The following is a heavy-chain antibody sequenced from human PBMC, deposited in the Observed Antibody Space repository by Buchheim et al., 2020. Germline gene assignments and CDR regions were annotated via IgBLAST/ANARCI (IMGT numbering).Heavy chain of an antibody. V-gene: IGHV3-48*03. CDR3: ARSCQYSSPYYYYGMDV. CDR2: ISSSGSTI. CDR1: GFTFSSYE. J-gene: IGHJ6*02. D-gene: IGHD6-6*01. Sequence: EVQLVESGGGLVQPGGSLRLSCAASGFTFSSYEMNWVRQAPGKGLEWVSYISSSGSTIYYADSVKGRFTISRDNAKNSLYLQMNSLRAEDTAVYYCARSCQYSSPYYYYGMDVWGQGTT.